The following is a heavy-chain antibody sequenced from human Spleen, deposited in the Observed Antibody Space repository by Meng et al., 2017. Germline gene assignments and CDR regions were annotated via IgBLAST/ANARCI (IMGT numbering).Heavy chain of an antibody. CDR2: INPNRADT. V-gene: IGHV1-2*02. CDR3: TRELRHFDWILNVFDI. J-gene: IGHJ3*02. Sequence: ASVKVSCKASGYNFIGGYWLYWVRQAPGQGLEWIGWINPNRADTKYAQTFQGRVTMTRDTSISTFYLELTSLRSDDTAMYYCTRELRHFDWILNVFDIWGQGTMVTVSS. D-gene: IGHD3-9*01. CDR1: GYNFIGGY.